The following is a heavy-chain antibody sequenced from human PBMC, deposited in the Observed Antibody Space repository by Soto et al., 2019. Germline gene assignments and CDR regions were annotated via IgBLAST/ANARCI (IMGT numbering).Heavy chain of an antibody. CDR2: IYYSGST. Sequence: PSETLSLTCTVSGGSISSYYWSWIRQPPGKGLEWIGYIYYSGSTNYNPSLKSRVTISVDTSKNQFSLKLSSVTAADTAVYYCARGMKTAVFYGMDVWGQGTTVTVSS. D-gene: IGHD2-2*01. CDR3: ARGMKTAVFYGMDV. V-gene: IGHV4-59*01. J-gene: IGHJ6*02. CDR1: GGSISSYY.